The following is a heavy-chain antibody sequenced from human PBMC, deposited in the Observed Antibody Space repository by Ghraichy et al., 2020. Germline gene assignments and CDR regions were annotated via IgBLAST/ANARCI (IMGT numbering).Heavy chain of an antibody. V-gene: IGHV1-2*02. CDR3: VREDGLVAVTTLSGFDP. J-gene: IGHJ5*02. Sequence: ASVKVSCKTSGYPFTAYLINWLRQAPGQGPEWMGWINPNTGGTNFAQRLQGRVTLTRDTSIDTAYMELSGLRFDDTAVYYCVREDGLVAVTTLSGFDPWGQGTLVTVSS. D-gene: IGHD5-24*01. CDR2: INPNTGGT. CDR1: GYPFTAYL.